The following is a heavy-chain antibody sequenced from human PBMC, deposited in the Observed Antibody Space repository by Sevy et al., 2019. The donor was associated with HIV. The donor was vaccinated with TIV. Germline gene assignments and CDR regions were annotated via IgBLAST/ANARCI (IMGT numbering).Heavy chain of an antibody. CDR2: TYYRSKWYN. D-gene: IGHD6-19*01. Sequence: QSRTVSLTCAISGDSVSSNSAAWNWIRQSPSRALEWLGRTYYRSKWYNDYAVSVKSRITMNPDTSKNQFSLQLNSVTPEDTAVYYCAHESGYSSGWYDYWGQGTLVSVSS. CDR3: AHESGYSSGWYDY. V-gene: IGHV6-1*01. J-gene: IGHJ4*02. CDR1: GDSVSSNSAA.